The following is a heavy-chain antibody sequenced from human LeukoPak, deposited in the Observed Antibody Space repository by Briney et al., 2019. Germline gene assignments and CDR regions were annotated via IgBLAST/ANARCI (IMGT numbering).Heavy chain of an antibody. V-gene: IGHV1-2*02. CDR1: GYTFTSYY. CDR2: INPNSGGT. Sequence: ASVKVSCKASGYTFTSYYMHWVRQAPGQGLEWMGWINPNSGGTNYAQKFQDRVTMTRDTSISTAYMELSRLRSDDTAVYYCARAGYSGYPPQDDAFDIWGQGTMVTVSS. J-gene: IGHJ3*02. CDR3: ARAGYSGYPPQDDAFDI. D-gene: IGHD5-12*01.